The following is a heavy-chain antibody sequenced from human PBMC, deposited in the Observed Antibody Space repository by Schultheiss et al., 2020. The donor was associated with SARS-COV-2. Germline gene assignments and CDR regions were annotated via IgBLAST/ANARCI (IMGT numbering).Heavy chain of an antibody. V-gene: IGHV4-39*01. CDR2: IYYSGST. CDR1: GDFISSSGSYY. CDR3: ARVSCSSPSCYEGAIDS. J-gene: IGHJ4*02. D-gene: IGHD2-2*01. Sequence: SETLSLTCTVSGDFISSSGSYYWDWIRQPPGKGLEWIGTIYYSGSTNYNPSLKSRVTISVDTSKNQFSLKLSSVTAADTAVYYCARVSCSSPSCYEGAIDSWGQGHQVTVSS.